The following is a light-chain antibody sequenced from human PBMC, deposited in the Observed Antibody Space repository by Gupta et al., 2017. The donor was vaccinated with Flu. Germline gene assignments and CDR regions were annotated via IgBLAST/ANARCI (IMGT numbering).Light chain of an antibody. Sequence: GTLSLSPGERATRSCRASQSISNYLAWYQQKPGQAPRLLIYDASNRATGIPARFSGSGSGTDFTLTISGLEPEDFAVYYCQQRTIWPQITFGQGTRLEIK. CDR2: DAS. V-gene: IGKV3-11*01. CDR3: QQRTIWPQIT. J-gene: IGKJ5*01. CDR1: QSISNY.